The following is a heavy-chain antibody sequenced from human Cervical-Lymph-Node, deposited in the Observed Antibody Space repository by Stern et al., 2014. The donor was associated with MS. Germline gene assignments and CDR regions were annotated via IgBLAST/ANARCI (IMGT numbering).Heavy chain of an antibody. CDR2: ISYDGSHK. Sequence: QVQLVQSGGGVVQPGRSLRLSCAASGFTFSNYCLHWVRQAPGKGLEYVAVISYDGSHKNTGGSVQGRFRISRDHSKQSLSLEMHSMRAGDTAVYYCARVMDSANKYFYYGLDVWGQGTTVTVSS. D-gene: IGHD1/OR15-1a*01. J-gene: IGHJ6*02. CDR1: GFTFSNYC. CDR3: ARVMDSANKYFYYGLDV. V-gene: IGHV3-30-3*01.